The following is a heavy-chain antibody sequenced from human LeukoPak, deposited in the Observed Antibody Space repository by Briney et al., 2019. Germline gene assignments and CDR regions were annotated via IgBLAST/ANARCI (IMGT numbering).Heavy chain of an antibody. D-gene: IGHD2-15*01. CDR3: ATDAAYGYDRFDH. V-gene: IGHV3-23*01. Sequence: PGGSLRLSCAASGFTFSSYAMSWVRQAPGKGLEWVSAISGSGSSTYYADSVKGRFTISRDNSKNTLYLQMNSVRVEDTAVYYCATDAAYGYDRFDHWGQGTQVTVSS. CDR1: GFTFSSYA. J-gene: IGHJ4*02. CDR2: ISGSGSST.